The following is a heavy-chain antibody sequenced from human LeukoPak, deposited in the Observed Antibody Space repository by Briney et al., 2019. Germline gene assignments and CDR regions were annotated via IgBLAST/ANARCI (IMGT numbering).Heavy chain of an antibody. V-gene: IGHV3-53*01. CDR1: GFTVSSNY. CDR3: ARHGLRRGYYFDY. CDR2: IYSGGST. D-gene: IGHD4-17*01. Sequence: GGSLRLSCAASGFTVSSNYMSWVRQAPGKGLEWVSVIYSGGSTYYADSVKGRFTISRDNSKNTLYLQMNSLRAEDTAVYYCARHGLRRGYYFDYWGQGTLVTVSS. J-gene: IGHJ4*02.